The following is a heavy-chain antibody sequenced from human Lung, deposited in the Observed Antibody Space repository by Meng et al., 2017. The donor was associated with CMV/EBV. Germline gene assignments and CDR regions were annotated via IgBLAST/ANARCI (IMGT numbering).Heavy chain of an antibody. D-gene: IGHD2-15*01. J-gene: IGHJ5*02. CDR3: ARGEDIVVENWFDP. CDR1: GFTFSSYW. V-gene: IGHV3-74*01. CDR2: INSDGSST. Sequence: GEXXKISCAASGFTFSSYWMHWVRQAPGKGLVWVSRINSDGSSTSYADSVKGRFTISRDNAKNTLYLQMNSLRAEDTAVHYCARGEDIVVENWFDPWGQGXLVTVSS.